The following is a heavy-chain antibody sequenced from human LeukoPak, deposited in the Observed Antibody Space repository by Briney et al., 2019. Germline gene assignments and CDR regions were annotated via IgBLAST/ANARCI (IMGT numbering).Heavy chain of an antibody. J-gene: IGHJ4*02. Sequence: PSETLTLTCAVYGGSFSGYYWSWIRQPPGKGLEWIGEINHSGSTNYNPSLKSRVTISVDTSKNQFSLKLSSVTAADTAVYYCARGRGYYYDSSGYPRSYYFDYWGQGTLVTVSP. CDR3: ARGRGYYYDSSGYPRSYYFDY. V-gene: IGHV4-34*01. CDR2: INHSGST. CDR1: GGSFSGYY. D-gene: IGHD3-22*01.